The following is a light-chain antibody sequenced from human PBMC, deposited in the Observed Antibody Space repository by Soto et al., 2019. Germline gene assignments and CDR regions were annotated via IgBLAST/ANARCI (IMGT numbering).Light chain of an antibody. Sequence: DIQLTQSPSFLSASVGDRVTITCRASQGISRYLAWYQQKPGTAPKLLISAASTLQRGVPSSFGGSGSGTEFTLTISSLQPEDFATYFCQQLHTYPFTFGQGTRLEIK. CDR1: QGISRY. J-gene: IGKJ5*01. V-gene: IGKV1-9*01. CDR2: AAS. CDR3: QQLHTYPFT.